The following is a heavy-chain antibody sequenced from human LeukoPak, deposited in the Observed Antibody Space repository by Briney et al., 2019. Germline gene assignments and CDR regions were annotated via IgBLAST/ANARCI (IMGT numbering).Heavy chain of an antibody. D-gene: IGHD3-3*01. CDR1: GYTFTGYY. CDR3: ARGGPYYDFWSGYSLFDY. CDR2: INPNSGGT. J-gene: IGHJ4*02. Sequence: ASVKVSCKASGYTFTGYYIHWVRQAPGQGLEWMGWINPNSGGTNYAQKFQGRVTMTRDTSISTAYMELSRLRSDDTAVYYCARGGPYYDFWSGYSLFDYWGQGTLVTVSS. V-gene: IGHV1-2*02.